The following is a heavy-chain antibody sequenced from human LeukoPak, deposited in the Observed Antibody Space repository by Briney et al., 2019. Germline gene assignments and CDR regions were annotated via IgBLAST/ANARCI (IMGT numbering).Heavy chain of an antibody. CDR3: ARGAIVGTRTPYYLDY. V-gene: IGHV3-21*01. Sequence: GGSLRLSCAASGFTFNSYSMNWVRQAPGKGLEWVSSISGSNSYIYYADSMKGRFTISRDNAKNSLYLQMNSLRAEDTAVYYCARGAIVGTRTPYYLDYWGQGTLVTVSS. D-gene: IGHD1-26*01. CDR2: ISGSNSYI. J-gene: IGHJ4*02. CDR1: GFTFNSYS.